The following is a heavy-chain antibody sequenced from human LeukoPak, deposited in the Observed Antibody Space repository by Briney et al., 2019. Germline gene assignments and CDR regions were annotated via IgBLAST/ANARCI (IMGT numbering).Heavy chain of an antibody. CDR1: GFTFSSYW. CDR2: IKQDGSEK. Sequence: GGSLRLSCAASGFTFSSYWMSWVRQAPGKGLEWVANIKQDGSEKYYVDSVKGRFTISRDNAKNSLYLQMNSLRAEDTAVYYCAREGSIAVAGTDAFDIWGQGTVVTVSS. V-gene: IGHV3-7*01. J-gene: IGHJ3*02. D-gene: IGHD6-19*01. CDR3: AREGSIAVAGTDAFDI.